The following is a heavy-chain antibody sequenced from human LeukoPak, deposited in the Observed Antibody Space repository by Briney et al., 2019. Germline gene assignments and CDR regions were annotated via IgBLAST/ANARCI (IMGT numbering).Heavy chain of an antibody. D-gene: IGHD3-22*01. CDR3: AREVGDYYDNSGSFGY. J-gene: IGHJ4*02. Sequence: QTGGSLRLSCAASGFTFSSHWMHWVRQGPGKGLVWVSRINSDGSRTIYADSVKGRFTISRDSAKNTLYLQMNSLRAEDTAVYYCAREVGDYYDNSGSFGYWGQRILVTVSS. CDR1: GFTFSSHW. V-gene: IGHV3-74*01. CDR2: INSDGSRT.